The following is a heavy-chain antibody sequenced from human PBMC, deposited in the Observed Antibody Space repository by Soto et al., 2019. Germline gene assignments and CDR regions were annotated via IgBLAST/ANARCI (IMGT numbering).Heavy chain of an antibody. CDR3: AREEYSSSARPPYYFDY. Sequence: PSHTLSLTCAISRDSVSSNSAALNWIRQSPSRGLEWLGRTYYMSKWYNDYAVSVKSRITINPDTSKNQFSLQLNSVTPEDTAVYYCAREEYSSSARPPYYFDYWGQGTLVTVSS. CDR2: TYYMSKWYN. D-gene: IGHD6-6*01. CDR1: RDSVSSNSAA. V-gene: IGHV6-1*01. J-gene: IGHJ4*02.